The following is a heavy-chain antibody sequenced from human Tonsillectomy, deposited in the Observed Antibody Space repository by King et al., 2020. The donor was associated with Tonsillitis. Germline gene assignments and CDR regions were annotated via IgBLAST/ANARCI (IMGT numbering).Heavy chain of an antibody. D-gene: IGHD2-2*01. J-gene: IGHJ6*02. CDR1: GCSISSYS. CDR3: ARDDKNQLLYYYYGMDV. Sequence: VQLQESGPGLVKPSETLSLTCTVSGCSISSYSWSWIRQPAGKGLEWIGRIYTSGSTNYNPSLNRRSTMSVDTSKNQFSLTLSSVSAADTAVYYCARDDKNQLLYYYYGMDVWGQGTTVTVSS. CDR2: IYTSGST. V-gene: IGHV4-4*07.